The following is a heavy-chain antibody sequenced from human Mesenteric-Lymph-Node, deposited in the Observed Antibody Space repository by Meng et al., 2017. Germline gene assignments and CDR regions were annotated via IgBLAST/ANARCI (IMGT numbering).Heavy chain of an antibody. V-gene: IGHV3-43D*03. CDR3: AKGMLTWGYFHF. D-gene: IGHD7-27*01. CDR2: ITWDGGST. J-gene: IGHJ1*01. CDR1: GFTFDDYA. Sequence: GESLKISCAASGFTFDDYAMHWVRQAPGKGLEWVSLITWDGGSTYYRDSVKGRFTISRDNNKESLYLQMNSLRPEDTALYYCAKGMLTWGYFHFWGQGTLVTVSS.